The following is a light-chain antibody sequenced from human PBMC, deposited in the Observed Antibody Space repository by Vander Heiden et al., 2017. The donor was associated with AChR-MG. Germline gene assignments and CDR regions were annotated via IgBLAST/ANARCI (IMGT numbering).Light chain of an antibody. J-gene: IGLJ2*01. CDR1: SSDVGGSNY. Sequence: QSALTQPRSVSGSPGQSVTISCTGTSSDVGGSNYVSWYQHLPGKAPKLMIYDVNKRPSGVPNRFSGSKSGNTASLTISGLQAEDEADDYCCSYAGSYTFVFGGGTKLTVL. V-gene: IGLV2-11*01. CDR2: DVN. CDR3: CSYAGSYTFV.